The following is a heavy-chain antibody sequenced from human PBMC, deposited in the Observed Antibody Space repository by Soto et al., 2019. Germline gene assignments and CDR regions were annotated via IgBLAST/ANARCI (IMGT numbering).Heavy chain of an antibody. V-gene: IGHV1-69*13. Sequence: SVKVSCKASGGTFNSYDINWVRQAPGQGLEWMGGIIPIVETPKYAQKFQGRVTITADESTNTVYMELSSLRSEDTAMYYCARLSRPNYYDTSGFFKDNWFDPWGQGTLVTVSS. CDR1: GGTFNSYD. D-gene: IGHD3-22*01. CDR3: ARLSRPNYYDTSGFFKDNWFDP. J-gene: IGHJ5*02. CDR2: IIPIVETP.